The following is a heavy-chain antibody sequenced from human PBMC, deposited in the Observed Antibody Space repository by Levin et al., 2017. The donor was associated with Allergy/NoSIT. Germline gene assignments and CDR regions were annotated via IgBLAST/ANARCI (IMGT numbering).Heavy chain of an antibody. D-gene: IGHD3-10*01. CDR2: IYHSGST. Sequence: PGGSLRLSCAVSGGSISSSNWWSWVRQPPGKGLEWIGEIYHSGSTNYNPSLKSRVTISVDKSKNQFSLKLSSVTAADTAVYYCARGVSPPIWFGESYRRTWEFDPWGQGTLVTVSS. J-gene: IGHJ5*02. V-gene: IGHV4-4*02. CDR1: GGSISSSNW. CDR3: ARGVSPPIWFGESYRRTWEFDP.